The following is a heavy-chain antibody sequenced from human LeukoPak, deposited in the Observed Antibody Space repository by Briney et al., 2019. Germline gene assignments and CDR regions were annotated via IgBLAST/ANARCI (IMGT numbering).Heavy chain of an antibody. Sequence: GGSLRLSCAASRXTFSDFAMSWVRQAPGKGLEWVSTIGGTGGDTYYADSVKGRFTISRDNSKDTLYLQMNSLRAEDTAIYYCARDIQLSTWGLGTMVTVSS. CDR2: IGGTGGDT. CDR1: RXTFSDFA. V-gene: IGHV3-23*01. D-gene: IGHD5-24*01. J-gene: IGHJ3*01. CDR3: ARDIQLST.